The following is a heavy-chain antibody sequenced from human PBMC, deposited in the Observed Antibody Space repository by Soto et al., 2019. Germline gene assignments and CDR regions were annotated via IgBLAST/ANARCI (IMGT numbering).Heavy chain of an antibody. CDR2: ISYDGSNK. CDR3: ARDSHYYDSSGYSY. D-gene: IGHD3-22*01. V-gene: IGHV3-30-3*01. J-gene: IGHJ4*02. Sequence: QVQLVESGGGVVQPGRSLRLSCAASGFTFSSYAMHWVRQAPGKGLEWVAVISYDGSNKYYADSVKGRFTISRDNSKNTLYLQMNSLRDEDTAVYYCARDSHYYDSSGYSYWGQGTLVTVSS. CDR1: GFTFSSYA.